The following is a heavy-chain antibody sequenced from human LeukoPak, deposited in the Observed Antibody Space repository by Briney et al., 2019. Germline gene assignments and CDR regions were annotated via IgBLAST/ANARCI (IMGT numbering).Heavy chain of an antibody. Sequence: SETLSLTCAVSGGSISSSNWWSWVRQPPGKGLEWIGEIYHSGSTNYNPPLKSRVTISVDKSKNQFSLKLSSVTAADTAVYYCARTPGSYDYGDYEGYFDYWGQGTLVTVSS. J-gene: IGHJ4*02. CDR1: GGSISSSNW. V-gene: IGHV4-4*02. CDR3: ARTPGSYDYGDYEGYFDY. CDR2: IYHSGST. D-gene: IGHD4-17*01.